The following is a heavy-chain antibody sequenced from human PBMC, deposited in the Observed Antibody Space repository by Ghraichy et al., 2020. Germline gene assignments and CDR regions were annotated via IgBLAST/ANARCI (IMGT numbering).Heavy chain of an antibody. J-gene: IGHJ4*02. D-gene: IGHD2-15*01. CDR3: AKSAGGYCTGGSCFRFDY. CDR2: ISGNGGTT. CDR1: GFTFSNYA. Sequence: GGSLRLSCAASGFTFSNYAMTWVRQAPGKGLEWVSGISGNGGTTYYEDSVKGRFTISRDNSKNTLYLQMNSLRAEDTAVYYCAKSAGGYCTGGSCFRFDYWGQGTLVTVSS. V-gene: IGHV3-23*01.